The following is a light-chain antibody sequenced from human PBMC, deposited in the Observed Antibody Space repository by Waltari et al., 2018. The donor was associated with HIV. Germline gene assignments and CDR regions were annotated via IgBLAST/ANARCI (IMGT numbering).Light chain of an antibody. J-gene: IGKJ1*01. CDR2: AAS. Sequence: EIVMTQSPATLSVSPGERATLSCRASQSVSSNLAWYQQKSGQAPRLLIYAASTRATGIPARFSGSGSGAEFTLTISSLQSEDFALYYCQQYNQWPPWTFGQGTKVEIK. CDR1: QSVSSN. CDR3: QQYNQWPPWT. V-gene: IGKV3-15*01.